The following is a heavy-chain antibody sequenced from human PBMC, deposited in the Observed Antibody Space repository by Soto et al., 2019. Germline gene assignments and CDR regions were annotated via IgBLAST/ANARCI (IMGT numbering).Heavy chain of an antibody. D-gene: IGHD6-13*01. CDR1: GFTFSNYW. CDR2: ISNDGSNI. CDR3: ARSTITASVFDY. V-gene: IGHV3-74*01. Sequence: EVQLVESGGGLVPPGGSLRLSCAASGFTFSNYWMYWVRQAPGKGLVWVSRISNDGSNIAYADSVKGRFTVARDNARNTLSLQMNSLSAEDSAVYYCARSTITASVFDYWGQGSLLTVSS. J-gene: IGHJ4*02.